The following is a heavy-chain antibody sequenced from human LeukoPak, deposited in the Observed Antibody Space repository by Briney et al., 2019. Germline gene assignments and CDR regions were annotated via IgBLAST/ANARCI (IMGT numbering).Heavy chain of an antibody. D-gene: IGHD3-16*01. Sequence: PGGSLRLSCATSGFTFDDYAMHWVRQAPGKGLEWVSGISWNSGSIGYADSVKGRFTISRDNAKNSLYLQMNSLRAEDTAVYYCARDSAWGGYWGQGTLVTVSS. CDR2: ISWNSGSI. CDR3: ARDSAWGGY. CDR1: GFTFDDYA. V-gene: IGHV3-9*01. J-gene: IGHJ4*02.